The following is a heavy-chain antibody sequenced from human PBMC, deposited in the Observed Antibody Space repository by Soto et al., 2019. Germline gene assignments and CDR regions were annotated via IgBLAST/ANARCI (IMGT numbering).Heavy chain of an antibody. Sequence: EVQLVESGGGLVKPGGSLSLSCAASGFTFSNAWMNWVRQAPGKGLEWVGRIKSKTDGGTTDYAAPVKGRFTISRDDSKNTLYLQMNSLKTEDTAVYYCTTALGGWFGELLYSDYWGQGTLVTVSS. J-gene: IGHJ4*02. CDR1: GFTFSNAW. CDR3: TTALGGWFGELLYSDY. D-gene: IGHD3-10*01. CDR2: IKSKTDGGTT. V-gene: IGHV3-15*07.